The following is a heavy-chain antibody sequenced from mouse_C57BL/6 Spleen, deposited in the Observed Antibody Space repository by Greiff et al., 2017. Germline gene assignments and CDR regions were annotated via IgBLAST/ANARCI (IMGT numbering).Heavy chain of an antibody. V-gene: IGHV1-82*01. CDR2: IYPGDGDT. Sequence: VQLQQSGPELVKPGASVKISCKASGYAFSSSWMNWVKQRPGKGLEWIGRIYPGDGDTNYNGKFKGKATLTADKSSSTAYMQLSSLTSEDSAVSFCAKEDYYGSSFVWGTGTTVTVSS. CDR3: AKEDYYGSSFV. CDR1: GYAFSSSW. J-gene: IGHJ1*03. D-gene: IGHD1-1*01.